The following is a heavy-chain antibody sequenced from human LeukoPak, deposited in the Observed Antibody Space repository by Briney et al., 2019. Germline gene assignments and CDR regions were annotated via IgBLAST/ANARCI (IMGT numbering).Heavy chain of an antibody. CDR1: GFTFSTYS. CDR2: ISGSGTYI. Sequence: GGSLRLSCAASGFTFSTYSMNWVRQAPGKGLEWLSYISGSGTYIYYADSVKGRFTISRDNAKNSLYLQMNSLRDEDTALYYCAKDAYSRGDYWGQGTLVTVSS. V-gene: IGHV3-48*02. CDR3: AKDAYSRGDY. D-gene: IGHD2-21*01. J-gene: IGHJ4*02.